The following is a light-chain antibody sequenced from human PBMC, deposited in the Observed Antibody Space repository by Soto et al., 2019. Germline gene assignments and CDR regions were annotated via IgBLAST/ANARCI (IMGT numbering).Light chain of an antibody. Sequence: DIQMTQSPSTLSASVGDRVTITCRASQRIGSSLAWYQQKPGKGPKLLIYDASTLESGVPSRFSGSGFGTEFALTISNLQPDDFATFYCQQYNSYGTFGQGTKLEIK. V-gene: IGKV1-5*01. CDR2: DAS. CDR3: QQYNSYGT. CDR1: QRIGSS. J-gene: IGKJ2*01.